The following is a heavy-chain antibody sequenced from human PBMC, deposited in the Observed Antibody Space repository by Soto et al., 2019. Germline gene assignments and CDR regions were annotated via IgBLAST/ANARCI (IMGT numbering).Heavy chain of an antibody. CDR1: GGSIITYY. D-gene: IGHD6-19*01. J-gene: IGHJ4*02. CDR2: VFYSGTT. CDR3: ARVIGSSGWFDY. V-gene: IGHV4-59*01. Sequence: PSETLSLTCTVSGGSIITYYWSWILQPPWKGLEWIGYVFYSGTTNYNPSLKSRVTISVDTSKNQFSLKLSSVTAADTAVYYCARVIGSSGWFDYWGQGTPVTVSS.